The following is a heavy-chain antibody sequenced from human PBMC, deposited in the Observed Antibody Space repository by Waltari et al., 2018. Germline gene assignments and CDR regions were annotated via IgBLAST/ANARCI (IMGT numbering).Heavy chain of an antibody. V-gene: IGHV1-24*01. Sequence: QVQLVQSGAEGKKPGASVKVSCKVSGYTLTEVSMHWVRQAPGKGLEWMGGFDPEDGETIYAQKFQGRVTMTRNTSISTAYMELSSLRSEDTAVYYCARGGYSYGYYRWGQGTLVTVSS. J-gene: IGHJ5*02. CDR3: ARGGYSYGYYR. D-gene: IGHD5-18*01. CDR1: GYTLTEVS. CDR2: FDPEDGET.